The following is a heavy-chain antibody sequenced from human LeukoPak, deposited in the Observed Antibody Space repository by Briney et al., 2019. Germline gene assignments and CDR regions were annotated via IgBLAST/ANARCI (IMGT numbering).Heavy chain of an antibody. CDR3: ASERGLSYSSSWFNRPPAYYGMDV. CDR1: GGSISSYY. CDR2: IYYSGST. V-gene: IGHV4-59*12. J-gene: IGHJ6*02. Sequence: SETLSLTCTVSGGSISSYYWSWIRQPPGKGLEWIGYIYYSGSTNYNPSLKSRVTISVDTSKNQFSLKLSSVTAADTAVYYCASERGLSYSSSWFNRPPAYYGMDVWGQGTTVTVSS. D-gene: IGHD6-13*01.